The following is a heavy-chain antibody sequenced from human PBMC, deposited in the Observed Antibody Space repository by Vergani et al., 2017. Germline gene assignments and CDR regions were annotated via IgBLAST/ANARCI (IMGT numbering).Heavy chain of an antibody. CDR2: IQFDGSKK. D-gene: IGHD3-16*01. CDR1: GFTFSNYD. V-gene: IGHV3-30*02. CDR3: AKHFRGWGIDY. J-gene: IGHJ4*02. Sequence: QVQLVESGGGVVQRGGSLRLSCATSGFTFSNYDMQWIRQGPGKGLELVAFIQFDGSKKYYADSVKGRFTLSRDFSKNTLYLQMNSLSTEDTATYYFAKHFRGWGIDYWGQGTQVIVSS.